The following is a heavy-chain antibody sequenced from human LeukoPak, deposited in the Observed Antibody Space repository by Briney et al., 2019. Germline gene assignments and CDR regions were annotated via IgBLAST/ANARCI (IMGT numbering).Heavy chain of an antibody. CDR3: AKTRGDSHAFDI. J-gene: IGHJ3*02. CDR1: GFTFYDYA. D-gene: IGHD2-21*02. V-gene: IGHV3-43*02. Sequence: PGGSLRLSCAASGFTFYDYAIHWVRQAPGKGVEWVSLISGDGGYTYFTDSVKGRFTISRDNSKNSLYLQMNSLKADDSALYYCAKTRGDSHAFDIWGQGTMVTVSS. CDR2: ISGDGGYT.